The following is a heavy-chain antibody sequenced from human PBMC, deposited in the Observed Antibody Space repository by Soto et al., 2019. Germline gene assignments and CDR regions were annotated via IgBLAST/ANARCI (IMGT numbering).Heavy chain of an antibody. CDR3: ATGTYGSGSYPRFDP. V-gene: IGHV1-69*06. J-gene: IGHJ5*02. CDR1: GGTFSSYA. Sequence: GASVKVSCKASGGTFSSYAISWVRQAPGQGLEWMGGIIPIFGTANYAQKFQGRVTMTEDTSTDTAYIELSSLRSEDTAVYYCATGTYGSGSYPRFDPWGQGTLVTVSS. CDR2: IIPIFGTA. D-gene: IGHD3-10*01.